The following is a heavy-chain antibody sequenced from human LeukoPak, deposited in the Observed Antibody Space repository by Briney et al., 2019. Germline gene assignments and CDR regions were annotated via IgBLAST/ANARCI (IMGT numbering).Heavy chain of an antibody. V-gene: IGHV3-21*03. CDR1: GXTFSSYN. Sequence: GGSLRLSCAASGXTFSSYNMNWVRQAPGKGLEWVSSISSSSSYIYYADAVKGRFTISRDNAKNSLYLQMNSLKTEDTAVYYCTTEGGYCGGDCLSYFDYWGQGTLVTVSS. J-gene: IGHJ4*02. CDR2: ISSSSSYI. CDR3: TTEGGYCGGDCLSYFDY. D-gene: IGHD2-21*02.